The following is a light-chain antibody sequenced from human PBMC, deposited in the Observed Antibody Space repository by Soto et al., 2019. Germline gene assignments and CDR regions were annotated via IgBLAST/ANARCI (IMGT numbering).Light chain of an antibody. CDR2: AAS. Sequence: AIRMTPSPSSLSASTVDRVTITCRASQGISSYLAWYQQKPGKAPKLLIYAASTLQSGLPSRFSGSGSGTDFTLTISNLQPEDSAIYYCQQSFSVSWTFGQGTKVDIK. CDR1: QGISSY. CDR3: QQSFSVSWT. J-gene: IGKJ1*01. V-gene: IGKV1-8*01.